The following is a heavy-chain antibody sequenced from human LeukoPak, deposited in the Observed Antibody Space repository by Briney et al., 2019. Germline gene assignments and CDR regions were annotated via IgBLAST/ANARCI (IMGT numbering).Heavy chain of an antibody. CDR2: ISAYNGNT. Sequence: GASVKVSCKASGYTFTSYGISWVRQAPGQGLEWMGWISAYNGNTNYAQKLQGRVTMTIDTSTSTAYMELRSLRSDDTAVYYCARDVEYSSSWYNYFDYWGQGTLVTVSS. J-gene: IGHJ4*02. V-gene: IGHV1-18*01. CDR1: GYTFTSYG. CDR3: ARDVEYSSSWYNYFDY. D-gene: IGHD6-13*01.